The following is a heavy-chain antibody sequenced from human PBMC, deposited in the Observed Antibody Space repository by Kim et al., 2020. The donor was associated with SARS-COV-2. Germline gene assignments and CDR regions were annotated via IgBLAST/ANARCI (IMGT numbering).Heavy chain of an antibody. D-gene: IGHD1-26*01. Sequence: VKGRFTISRDNSKNTLYLQMNSLRAEDTAVYYCAKDWGGSYFLSYYFDYWGQGTLVTVSS. J-gene: IGHJ4*02. CDR3: AKDWGGSYFLSYYFDY. V-gene: IGHV3-30*02.